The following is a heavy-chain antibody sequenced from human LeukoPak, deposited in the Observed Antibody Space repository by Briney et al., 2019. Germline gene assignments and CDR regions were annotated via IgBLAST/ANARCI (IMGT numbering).Heavy chain of an antibody. CDR1: GGSISSGGYS. J-gene: IGHJ5*02. Sequence: SQTLSLTCAVSGGSISSGGYSWSWIRQPPGKGLEWIGYIYHGGSTHYNPSLKSRVTISVDRPKNQFSLKLRSVTAADTAVYYCAREYYDILAGSTWFDTWGQGTLVTVSS. CDR2: IYHGGST. CDR3: AREYYDILAGSTWFDT. D-gene: IGHD3-9*01. V-gene: IGHV4-30-2*01.